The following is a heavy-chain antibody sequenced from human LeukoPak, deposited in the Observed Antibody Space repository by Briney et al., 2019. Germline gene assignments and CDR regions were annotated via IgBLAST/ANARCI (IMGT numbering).Heavy chain of an antibody. CDR1: GGSFSGYY. D-gene: IGHD2-2*01. J-gene: IGHJ6*03. V-gene: IGHV4-34*01. CDR3: ARAAVYCSSTSCNYYYMDV. Sequence: PSETLSLTCAVYGGSFSGYYWSWIRQPPGKGLEWIGEINHSGSTNYNPSLKSRVTISVDTSKNQFSLKLSSVTAADTAVYYCARAAVYCSSTSCNYYYMDVWGKGTTVTISS. CDR2: INHSGST.